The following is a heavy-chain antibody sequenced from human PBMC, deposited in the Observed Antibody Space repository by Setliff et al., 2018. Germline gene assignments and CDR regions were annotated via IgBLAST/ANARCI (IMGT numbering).Heavy chain of an antibody. CDR1: GYSIRSGNY. V-gene: IGHV4-38-2*01. CDR3: ARTSGDFWIGYSLDY. D-gene: IGHD3-3*01. J-gene: IGHJ4*02. Sequence: SETLSLTCAVSGYSIRSGNYWGWIRQPPGKGLEWIGSISHSGSAYYNPSLKSRVTISLDMSKNQFSLKLSSVTAADTARYYCARTSGDFWIGYSLDYWGQGTLVTVSS. CDR2: ISHSGSA.